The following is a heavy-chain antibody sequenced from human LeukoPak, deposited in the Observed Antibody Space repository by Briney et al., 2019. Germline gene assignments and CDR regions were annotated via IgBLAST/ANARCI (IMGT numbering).Heavy chain of an antibody. Sequence: GGSLRLSYAASGFTFSSYWMSWVRQAPGKGLEWVANIKQDGSEKYYVDSVKGRFTISRDNAKNSLYLQMNSLRAEDTAVYYCARRDSGSYPRLKQYYFDYWGQGTLVTVSS. CDR2: IKQDGSEK. D-gene: IGHD1-26*01. CDR1: GFTFSSYW. J-gene: IGHJ4*02. V-gene: IGHV3-7*01. CDR3: ARRDSGSYPRLKQYYFDY.